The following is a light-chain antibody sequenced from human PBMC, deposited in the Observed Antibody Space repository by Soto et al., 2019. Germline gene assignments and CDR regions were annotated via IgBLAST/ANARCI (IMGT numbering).Light chain of an antibody. J-gene: IGLJ2*01. CDR2: EVS. CDR1: SSDVGGYNY. Sequence: QSVLTQPASVSGSPGQSITISCTGTSSDVGGYNYGSWYQQHPGKAPKLMIYEVSNRPSGVSNRFSGSKSGNTASLTSSGLQAEDEADYYCSSYTRSSTRVFGGGTKLTVL. V-gene: IGLV2-14*01. CDR3: SSYTRSSTRV.